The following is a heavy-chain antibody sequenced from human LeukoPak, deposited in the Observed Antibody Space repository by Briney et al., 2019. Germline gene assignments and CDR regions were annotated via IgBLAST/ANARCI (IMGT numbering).Heavy chain of an antibody. V-gene: IGHV3-23*01. J-gene: IGHJ4*02. Sequence: GGSLRLSCAVSGFTFSSYAMSWVRQAPGKGLEWVSVISGSGGNTYYADSVRGRSTISRDNSNNTLFLQINSLRAEDTAFYYCANSSSGTYHLDDWGQGTLVTVST. CDR3: ANSSSGTYHLDD. CDR1: GFTFSSYA. D-gene: IGHD1-26*01. CDR2: ISGSGGNT.